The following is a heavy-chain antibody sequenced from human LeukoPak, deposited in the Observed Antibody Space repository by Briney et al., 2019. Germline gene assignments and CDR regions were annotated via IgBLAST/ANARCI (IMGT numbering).Heavy chain of an antibody. J-gene: IGHJ5*02. CDR1: GGSISSYY. V-gene: IGHV4-39*01. Sequence: SETLSLTCTVSGGSISSYYWGWIRQPPGKGLEWIGSIYYSGSTYYNPSLKSRVTISVDTSKNQFSLKLSSVTAADTAVYYCASGYSGYGWFDPWGQGTLVTVSS. CDR3: ASGYSGYGWFDP. CDR2: IYYSGST. D-gene: IGHD5-12*01.